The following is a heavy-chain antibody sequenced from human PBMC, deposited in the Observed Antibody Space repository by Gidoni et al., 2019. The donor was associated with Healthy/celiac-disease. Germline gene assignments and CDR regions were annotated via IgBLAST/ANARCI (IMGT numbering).Heavy chain of an antibody. D-gene: IGHD2-2*01. V-gene: IGHV3-11*06. CDR2: ITSTSGHT. CDR1: GFTFSDYY. Sequence: AASGFTFSDYYMSWIRQAPGKGLEWISYITSTSGHTNYADSVKGRFTISRDNARNPLYLQMNSLGAEDTAVYYCARDGSRYCSSTSCYSGYYNYGMDVWGQGTTVTVSS. CDR3: ARDGSRYCSSTSCYSGYYNYGMDV. J-gene: IGHJ6*02.